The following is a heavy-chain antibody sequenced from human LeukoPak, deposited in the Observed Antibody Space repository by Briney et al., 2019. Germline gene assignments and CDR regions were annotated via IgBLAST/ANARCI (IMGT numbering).Heavy chain of an antibody. V-gene: IGHV3-23*01. Sequence: GGSLRLSCAASGFTFSSYAMSWVRQAPGKGLEWVSTISGSGGSTYYADSVKGRFTISRDNSKNTLYLQMNSLRAGDTAAYYCAKRLYEGSGYHFDYWGQGTLVTVSS. CDR1: GFTFSSYA. D-gene: IGHD3-22*01. CDR3: AKRLYEGSGYHFDY. CDR2: ISGSGGST. J-gene: IGHJ4*02.